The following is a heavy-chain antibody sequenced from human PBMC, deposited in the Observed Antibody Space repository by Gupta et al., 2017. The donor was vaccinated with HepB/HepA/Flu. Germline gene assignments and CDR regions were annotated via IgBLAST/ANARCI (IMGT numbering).Heavy chain of an antibody. CDR2: IKQDGSQK. D-gene: IGHD2-8*01. Sequence: EVQLVESGGGLVQPGGSLRLSCAASGSTFNTYWMNWVRQAPGKWLEWVANIKQDGSQKYYMDSVRGRFTISRDNAQNSLYLQMNSLRAEDTAVYYCANSQFCTNGVCYAFDIWGQGTVVTVSS. CDR1: GSTFNTYW. V-gene: IGHV3-7*01. CDR3: ANSQFCTNGVCYAFDI. J-gene: IGHJ3*02.